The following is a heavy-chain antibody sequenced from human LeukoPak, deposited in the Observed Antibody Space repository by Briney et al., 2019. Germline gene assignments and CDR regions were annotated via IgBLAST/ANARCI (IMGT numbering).Heavy chain of an antibody. V-gene: IGHV1-46*01. Sequence: GASVKVSCKASGYTFTSYYMHWVRQAPGQGLEWMGLINPSGGSTSYAQKFQGRVTMTRDMSTSTVYMELSSLRSEDTAVYYCARDGRYCSSTSCSNWFDPWGQGTLVTVSS. CDR3: ARDGRYCSSTSCSNWFDP. D-gene: IGHD2-2*01. CDR2: INPSGGST. CDR1: GYTFTSYY. J-gene: IGHJ5*02.